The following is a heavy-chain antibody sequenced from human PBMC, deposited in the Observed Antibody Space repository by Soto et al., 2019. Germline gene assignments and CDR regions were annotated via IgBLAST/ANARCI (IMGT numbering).Heavy chain of an antibody. J-gene: IGHJ4*02. D-gene: IGHD1-7*01. Sequence: SATLSRRCTFSDGSSSIGKYYLSWTRQPPGKGLEWIGYIYYSGSTYYNPSLKSRVTISVDTSKNQFSLKLSSVTAADTAVYYCARVSTGTNYFDYWGQGTMVSV. CDR2: IYYSGST. CDR3: ARVSTGTNYFDY. CDR1: DGSSSIGKYY. V-gene: IGHV4-30-4*01.